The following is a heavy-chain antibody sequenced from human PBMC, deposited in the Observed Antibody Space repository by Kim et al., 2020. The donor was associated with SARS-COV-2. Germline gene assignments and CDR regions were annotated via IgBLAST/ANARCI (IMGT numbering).Heavy chain of an antibody. CDR1: GYTFTGYY. CDR3: ASNITGTTVDGAFDI. Sequence: ASVKVSCKASGYTFTGYYMHWVRQAPGQGLEWMGWINPNSGGTNYAQKFQGRVTMTRDTSISTAYMELSRLRSDDTAVYYCASNITGTTVDGAFDIWGQGTMLIVSS. J-gene: IGHJ3*02. D-gene: IGHD1-20*01. V-gene: IGHV1-2*02. CDR2: INPNSGGT.